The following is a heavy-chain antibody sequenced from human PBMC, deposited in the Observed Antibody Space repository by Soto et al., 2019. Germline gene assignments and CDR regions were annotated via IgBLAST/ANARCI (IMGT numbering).Heavy chain of an antibody. CDR3: ARANWGSIDY. V-gene: IGHV4-59*01. Sequence: SETLSLTCTVSGGCISSYYWSWIRQPPGKGLEWIGYIYYSGSTNYNPSLKSRVTISVDTSKNQFSLKLSSVTAADTAVYYCARANWGSIDYWGQGTLVTVSS. D-gene: IGHD7-27*01. CDR1: GGCISSYY. J-gene: IGHJ4*02. CDR2: IYYSGST.